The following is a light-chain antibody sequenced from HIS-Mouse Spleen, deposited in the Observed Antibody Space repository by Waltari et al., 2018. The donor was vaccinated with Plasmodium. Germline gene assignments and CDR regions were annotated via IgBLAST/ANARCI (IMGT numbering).Light chain of an antibody. CDR3: SSYAGSNNLV. CDR2: EVS. CDR1: SIAVGGYNY. V-gene: IGLV2-8*01. Sequence: QSALTQPPSASGSPGQSVTISCTGTSIAVGGYNYFSWYQQHPGKAPKLMIYEVSKRPSGVPDRFSGSKSGNTASLTVSGLQAEDEADYYCSSYAGSNNLVFGGGTKLTVL. J-gene: IGLJ2*01.